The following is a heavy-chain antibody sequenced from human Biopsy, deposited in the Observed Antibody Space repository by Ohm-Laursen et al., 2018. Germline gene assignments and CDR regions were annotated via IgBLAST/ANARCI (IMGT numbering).Heavy chain of an antibody. Sequence: SETLSLTCTVSGVSITAYYWSWIRQPPGKGLECIGNIHHSGSTNYNPSLESRLTISADTSKSQLSLHLTSVTAADTAVYYCASRGLVMASDYYFDDWGQGTLVTVSS. V-gene: IGHV4-4*09. J-gene: IGHJ4*02. CDR1: GVSITAYY. CDR3: ASRGLVMASDYYFDD. D-gene: IGHD3/OR15-3a*01. CDR2: IHHSGST.